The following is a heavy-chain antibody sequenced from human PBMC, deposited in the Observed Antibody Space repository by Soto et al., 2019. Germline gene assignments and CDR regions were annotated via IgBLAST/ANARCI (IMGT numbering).Heavy chain of an antibody. Sequence: EVQLVESGGGLVQPGGSLRLSCAASKFTFSNYNMNWVRQAPGKGLEWVSYISSSESTIYYADSVKDRFVIYRDNAENSLYLQMNSLREEDTAVYYCARVDRSGWDFDYWGQGTLVTVSS. CDR1: KFTFSNYN. J-gene: IGHJ4*02. CDR3: ARVDRSGWDFDY. D-gene: IGHD6-19*01. V-gene: IGHV3-48*02. CDR2: ISSSESTI.